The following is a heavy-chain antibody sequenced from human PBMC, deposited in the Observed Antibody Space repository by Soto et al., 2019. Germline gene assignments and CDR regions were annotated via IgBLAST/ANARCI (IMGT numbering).Heavy chain of an antibody. D-gene: IGHD6-19*01. V-gene: IGHV3-74*03. Sequence: PGESLKISCAASGFTFSTYWMHWVRQAPGKGLVWVSRINTDGSITTYADSVKGRFTISRDNAKNTLYLQMNSLRAEDTAVYYCARTQDSNGRYYFDYWGQGTLVTVSS. CDR1: GFTFSTYW. J-gene: IGHJ4*02. CDR2: INTDGSIT. CDR3: ARTQDSNGRYYFDY.